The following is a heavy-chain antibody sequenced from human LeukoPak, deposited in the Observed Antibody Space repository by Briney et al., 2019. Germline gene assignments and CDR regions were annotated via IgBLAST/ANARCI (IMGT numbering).Heavy chain of an antibody. V-gene: IGHV4-59*01. Sequence: PSETLSLTCTVSGGSISSYYWSWIRQPPGKGLEWIGYIYYSGSTNYNPSLKSRVTISVDTSKNQFSLKLSSVTAADTAVYYCARVGEYCSSTSCYVKAFDIWGQGTMVTVSS. CDR3: ARVGEYCSSTSCYVKAFDI. CDR1: GGSISSYY. CDR2: IYYSGST. D-gene: IGHD2-2*01. J-gene: IGHJ3*02.